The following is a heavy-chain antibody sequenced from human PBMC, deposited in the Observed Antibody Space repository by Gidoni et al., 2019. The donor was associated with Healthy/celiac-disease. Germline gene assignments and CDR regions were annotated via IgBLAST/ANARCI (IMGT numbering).Heavy chain of an antibody. CDR1: GFTFSSYA. CDR3: AKVKARHDAFDI. J-gene: IGHJ3*02. CDR2: ISGSGGST. V-gene: IGHV3-23*01. Sequence: EVQLLVSGGGLVQPGGSLRLSCSASGFTFSSYAMSWVRHAPGKGLEWVSAISGSGGSTYYADSVKGRFTISRDNSKNTLYLQMNSLRAEDTAVYYCAKVKARHDAFDIWGQGTMVTVSS.